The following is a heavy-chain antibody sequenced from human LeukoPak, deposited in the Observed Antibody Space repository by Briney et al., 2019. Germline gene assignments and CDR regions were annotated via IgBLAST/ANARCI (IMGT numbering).Heavy chain of an antibody. V-gene: IGHV3-53*01. D-gene: IGHD1-26*01. J-gene: IGHJ4*02. CDR3: ASQWELRY. CDR2: VYSGGTT. Sequence: GGSLRLSCAASGFTVSSNYMSWVRQAPGKGLEWVSIVYSGGTTYYADSVKGRFTISRDNSKNTLYLQMNSLRAEDTAVYYCASQWELRYWGQGTLVTVSS. CDR1: GFTVSSNY.